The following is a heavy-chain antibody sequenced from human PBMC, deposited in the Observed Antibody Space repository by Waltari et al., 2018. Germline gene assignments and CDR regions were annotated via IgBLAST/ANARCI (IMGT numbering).Heavy chain of an antibody. D-gene: IGHD5-12*01. CDR3: VRGRRYSRPYFDL. CDR2: IEDSGTA. Sequence: QVQLQQWGAGLLKPSETLSLTCGVAGESPRGYYWYWIRQPPGKGLEWIGEIEDSGTAHENPSLKSRVAMSVDMSKNQISLRLSSVTAADTALYFCVRGRRYSRPYFDLWGQGALVTVSS. V-gene: IGHV4-34*01. J-gene: IGHJ4*02. CDR1: GESPRGYY.